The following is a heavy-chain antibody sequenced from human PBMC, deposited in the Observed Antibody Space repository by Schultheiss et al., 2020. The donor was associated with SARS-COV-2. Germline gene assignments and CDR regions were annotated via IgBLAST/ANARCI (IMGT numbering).Heavy chain of an antibody. V-gene: IGHV3-23*01. CDR2: ISRSGATT. CDR3: AKCPVAITGYFDY. J-gene: IGHJ4*02. D-gene: IGHD6-19*01. Sequence: GESMKISCAVSGFTFSNSAMGWVRQAPGKGLEWVSTISRSGATTYFADSVKGRFTISRDNSKNTLYLQMNSLRAEDTALNYCAKCPVAITGYFDYWGQGTMVTVSS. CDR1: GFTFSNSA.